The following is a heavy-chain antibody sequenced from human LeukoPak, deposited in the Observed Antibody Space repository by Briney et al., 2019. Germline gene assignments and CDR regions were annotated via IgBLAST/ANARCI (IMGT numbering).Heavy chain of an antibody. CDR2: IVPIFGTA. Sequence: ASVKVSCKASGGTFSSYAISWVRQAPGQGLEWMGGIVPIFGTANYAQKFQGRVTITADKSTSTAYMELSSLRSEDTAVYYCARSWGSHYYGMDVWGKGTTVTVSS. V-gene: IGHV1-69*06. CDR3: ARSWGSHYYGMDV. CDR1: GGTFSSYA. D-gene: IGHD7-27*01. J-gene: IGHJ6*04.